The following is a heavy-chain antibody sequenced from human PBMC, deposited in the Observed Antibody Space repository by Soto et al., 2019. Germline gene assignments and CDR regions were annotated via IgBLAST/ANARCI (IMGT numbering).Heavy chain of an antibody. D-gene: IGHD6-13*01. CDR2: IYHSGST. CDR1: GGSISSGGYS. J-gene: IGHJ4*02. CDR3: ARGRKAPFSSSWSRSWLIFDY. Sequence: SETRSLTCAVSGGSISSGGYSWSWIRQPPGKGLEWIGYIYHSGSTYYNPSLKSRVTISVDRSKNQFSLKLSSATAADTAVYYCARGRKAPFSSSWSRSWLIFDYWGQGTLVTVSS. V-gene: IGHV4-30-2*01.